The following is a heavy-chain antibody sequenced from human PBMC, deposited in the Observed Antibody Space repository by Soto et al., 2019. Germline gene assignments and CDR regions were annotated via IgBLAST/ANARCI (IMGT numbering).Heavy chain of an antibody. J-gene: IGHJ4*02. D-gene: IGHD3-3*01. CDR2: ISAYNGNT. V-gene: IGHV1-18*01. Sequence: ASVKVSCKASGYTFTSYGISWVRQAPGQGLEWMGWISAYNGNTNYAQKLQGRVTMTTDTSTSTAYMELRSLRSDDTAVYYCARVLSEGYDFWSGSPYYFDYWGQGTLVTVS. CDR1: GYTFTSYG. CDR3: ARVLSEGYDFWSGSPYYFDY.